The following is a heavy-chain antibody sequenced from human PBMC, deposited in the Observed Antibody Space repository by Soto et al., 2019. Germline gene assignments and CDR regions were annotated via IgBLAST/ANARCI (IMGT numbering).Heavy chain of an antibody. CDR3: AKHVGGSIVGATPFQYYYYGMDV. D-gene: IGHD1-26*01. V-gene: IGHV3-23*01. CDR2: ISGSGGST. Sequence: GGSLRLSCAASGFTFSRYAMSWVRQAPGKGLEWVSAISGSGGSTYYADSVKGQFTISRDNSKNTLYLQMNSLRAEETAVYYCAKHVGGSIVGATPFQYYYYGMDVWGQGTTVTVSS. J-gene: IGHJ6*02. CDR1: GFTFSRYA.